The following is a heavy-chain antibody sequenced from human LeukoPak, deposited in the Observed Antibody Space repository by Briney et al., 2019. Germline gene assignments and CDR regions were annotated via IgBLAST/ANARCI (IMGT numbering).Heavy chain of an antibody. D-gene: IGHD3-22*01. CDR3: PRVGYYSDNYCEAFHI. J-gene: IGHJ3*02. V-gene: IGHV3-74*01. Sequence: PGGSLRLSCVASGFTLSNYWMHWVRQAPGKGLGWVSRINSDGSTTNYADSVKGRFTISRDNAKNAGYREMNSLRVEDTAVKNSPRVGYYSDNYCEAFHIWGRGTMVTVSS. CDR2: INSDGSTT. CDR1: GFTLSNYW.